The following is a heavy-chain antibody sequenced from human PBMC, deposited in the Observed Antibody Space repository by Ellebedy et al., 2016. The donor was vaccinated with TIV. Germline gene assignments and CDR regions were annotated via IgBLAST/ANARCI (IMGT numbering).Heavy chain of an antibody. J-gene: IGHJ6*03. Sequence: GESLKISXEGSGYTFSSHWIGWVRQMPGKGLEWMGSIYPDDSESRYAPSFEGQVTMSGDKSINTVYLQWSSLKASDTAIYYCARRRDGYNWVMDVWGKGTTVIVSS. CDR3: ARRRDGYNWVMDV. CDR2: IYPDDSES. CDR1: GYTFSSHW. D-gene: IGHD5-24*01. V-gene: IGHV5-51*01.